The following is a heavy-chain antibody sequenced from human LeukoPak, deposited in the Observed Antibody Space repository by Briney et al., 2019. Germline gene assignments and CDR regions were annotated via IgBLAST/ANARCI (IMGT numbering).Heavy chain of an antibody. Sequence: SQTLSLTCAVSGGSISSGGYSWSWIRQPPGKGLEWIGYIYHSGSTYYNPSLKSRVTISVDRSKNQFSLKLSSVTAADTAVYYCARAGWGLLTFDIWGQGTMVTVSS. J-gene: IGHJ3*02. D-gene: IGHD2-21*02. V-gene: IGHV4-30-2*01. CDR2: IYHSGST. CDR1: GGSISSGGYS. CDR3: ARAGWGLLTFDI.